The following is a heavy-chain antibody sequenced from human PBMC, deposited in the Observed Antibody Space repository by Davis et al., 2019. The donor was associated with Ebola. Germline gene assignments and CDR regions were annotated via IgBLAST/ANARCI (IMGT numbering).Heavy chain of an antibody. Sequence: PGGSLRLSCAASGFTFSSYSMNWVRQAPGKGLEWVSYISSSSSTIYYADSVKGRFTISRDNAKNSLYLQMNSLRDEDTAVYYYARDNVRWSSHEPFDYWGQGTLVTVSS. CDR3: ARDNVRWSSHEPFDY. D-gene: IGHD1-26*01. V-gene: IGHV3-48*02. J-gene: IGHJ4*02. CDR1: GFTFSSYS. CDR2: ISSSSSTI.